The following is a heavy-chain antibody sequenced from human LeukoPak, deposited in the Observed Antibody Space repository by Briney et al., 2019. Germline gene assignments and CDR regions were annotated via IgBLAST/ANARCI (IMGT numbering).Heavy chain of an antibody. CDR3: ATLTTVVTAYYFDY. CDR1: GGSISSYY. CDR2: IYHSGST. J-gene: IGHJ4*02. D-gene: IGHD4-23*01. V-gene: IGHV4-4*09. Sequence: SETLSLTCTVSGGSISSYYWSWVRQPPGKGLEWIGYIYHSGSTDYNPSIKSRVTISVDTSKSQFSLKLTSVTAADTAVYYCATLTTVVTAYYFDYWGQGTLVTVSS.